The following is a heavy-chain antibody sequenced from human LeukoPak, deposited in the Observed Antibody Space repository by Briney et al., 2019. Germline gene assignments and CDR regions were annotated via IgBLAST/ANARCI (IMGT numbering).Heavy chain of an antibody. CDR1: GGTFSSFA. CDR3: ARGDYGDYVYFQH. CDR2: IIPIFGTA. D-gene: IGHD4-17*01. Sequence: SVKVSCKASGGTFSSFAISWVRQAPGQGLEWMGGIIPIFGTANYAQKFQGRVTITADESTSTAYMELSSLRSEDTAVYFCARGDYGDYVYFQHWGQGTLVTVSS. J-gene: IGHJ1*01. V-gene: IGHV1-69*13.